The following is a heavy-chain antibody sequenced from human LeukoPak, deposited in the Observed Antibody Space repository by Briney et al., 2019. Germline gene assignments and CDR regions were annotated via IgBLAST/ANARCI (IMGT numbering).Heavy chain of an antibody. D-gene: IGHD5-12*01. CDR3: ARDPQSGYSGYDEGLGYFDY. V-gene: IGHV3-73*01. Sequence: GGSLKLSCAASGFTFSGSAMRWVRQASGKGLEWIGRIRSKANSYATAYVASVKGRFTISRDDSKKTAYLQMNSLRAEDTAVYYCARDPQSGYSGYDEGLGYFDYWGQGTLVTVSS. CDR1: GFTFSGSA. J-gene: IGHJ4*02. CDR2: IRSKANSYAT.